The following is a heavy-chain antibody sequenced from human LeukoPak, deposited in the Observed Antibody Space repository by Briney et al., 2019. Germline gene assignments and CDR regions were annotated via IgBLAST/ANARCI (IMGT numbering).Heavy chain of an antibody. D-gene: IGHD6-19*01. CDR3: ARESLVAGLIDY. CDR1: GFTFSSYS. CDR2: IKQDGSEK. V-gene: IGHV3-7*01. Sequence: GGSLRLSCAASGFTFSSYSMSWVRQAPGKGLEWVANIKQDGSEKFYVDSVKGRFTISRDNAKNSLYMQMNSLRAEDTAVYYCARESLVAGLIDYWGQGNLVTVSS. J-gene: IGHJ4*02.